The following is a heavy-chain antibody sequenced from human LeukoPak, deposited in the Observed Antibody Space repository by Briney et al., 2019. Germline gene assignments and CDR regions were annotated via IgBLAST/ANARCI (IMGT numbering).Heavy chain of an antibody. CDR3: TRVTAYDILTGYTLGYYYGMDV. V-gene: IGHV3-48*03. CDR1: GFTFSSYE. D-gene: IGHD3-9*01. Sequence: PGGSLRLSCAASGFTFSSYEMNWVRQAPGKGLEWVSYISSSGSTIYYADSVKGRFTISRDNAKNSLYLQMSSLRAEDTAVYYCTRVTAYDILTGYTLGYYYGMDVWGKGTTVTVSS. CDR2: ISSSGSTI. J-gene: IGHJ6*04.